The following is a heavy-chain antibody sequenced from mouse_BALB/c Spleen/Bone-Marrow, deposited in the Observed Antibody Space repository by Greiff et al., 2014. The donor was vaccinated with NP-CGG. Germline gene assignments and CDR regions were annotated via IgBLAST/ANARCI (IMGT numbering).Heavy chain of an antibody. J-gene: IGHJ4*01. Sequence: GSELVRPGASVKLSCKASGYTFTSYWMHWVKQRPGQGLEWIGNIYPGSGSTNYDEKFKNKATLTVDTSSSTAYMQLSSLTSEDSAVYYWTRSPITTVVAETMDYWGQGTSVTVSS. D-gene: IGHD1-1*01. CDR1: GYTFTSYW. CDR2: IYPGSGST. V-gene: IGHV1S22*01. CDR3: TRSPITTVVAETMDY.